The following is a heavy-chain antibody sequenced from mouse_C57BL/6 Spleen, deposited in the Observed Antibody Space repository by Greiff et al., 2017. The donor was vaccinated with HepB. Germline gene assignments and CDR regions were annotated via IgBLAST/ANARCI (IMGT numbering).Heavy chain of an antibody. D-gene: IGHD1-1*01. V-gene: IGHV1-63*01. J-gene: IGHJ2*01. CDR1: GYTFTNYW. CDR3: ARGDYYYGSRRGYFDY. Sequence: QVQLKESGAELVRPGTSVKMSCKASGYTFTNYWIGWAKQRPGHGLEWIGDIYPGGGYTNYNEKFKGKATLTADKSSSTAYMQFSSLTSEDSAIYYCARGDYYYGSRRGYFDYWGQGTTLTVSS. CDR2: IYPGGGYT.